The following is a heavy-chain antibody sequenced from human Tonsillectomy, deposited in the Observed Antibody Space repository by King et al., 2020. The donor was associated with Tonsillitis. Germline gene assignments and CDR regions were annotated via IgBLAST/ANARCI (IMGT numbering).Heavy chain of an antibody. CDR1: GFTFSSYW. CDR2: INTDGSSI. Sequence: VQLVESGGGLVQPGGSLRLSCAASGFTFSSYWMHWVRQAPGKGLVWVSRINTDGSSITYADSVKGRFTISRDNAKITLYLQMNSLRAEDTAVYYCASARDYYYGMDVWGQGTTVTVSS. J-gene: IGHJ6*02. V-gene: IGHV3-74*02. CDR3: ASARDYYYGMDV.